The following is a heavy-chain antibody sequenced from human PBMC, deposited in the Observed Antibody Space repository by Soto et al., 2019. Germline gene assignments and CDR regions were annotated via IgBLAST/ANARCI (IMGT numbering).Heavy chain of an antibody. V-gene: IGHV1-69*13. Sequence: SVKVSCKASGGTFSSYAISWVRQAPGQGLEWMGGIIPIFGTANYAQKFQGRVTITADESTSTAYMELSSLRSEDTAVYYCARSPHVVAGSYYFDYWGEGTLVTVSS. CDR2: IIPIFGTA. CDR1: GGTFSSYA. CDR3: ARSPHVVAGSYYFDY. J-gene: IGHJ4*02. D-gene: IGHD6-19*01.